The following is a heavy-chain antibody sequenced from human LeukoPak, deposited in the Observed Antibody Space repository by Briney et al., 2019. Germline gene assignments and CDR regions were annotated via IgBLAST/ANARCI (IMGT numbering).Heavy chain of an antibody. Sequence: ASVKVSCKASGYTFTSYYMHWVRQAPGQGLEWMGIINPSGGSTSYAQKFQGRVTMTRDMSTSTVYMELSSLKASDTAMYYCARQQAAAGVVDYYYMDVWGKGTTVTVSS. J-gene: IGHJ6*03. CDR3: ARQQAAAGVVDYYYMDV. CDR1: GYTFTSYY. V-gene: IGHV1-46*01. CDR2: INPSGGST. D-gene: IGHD6-13*01.